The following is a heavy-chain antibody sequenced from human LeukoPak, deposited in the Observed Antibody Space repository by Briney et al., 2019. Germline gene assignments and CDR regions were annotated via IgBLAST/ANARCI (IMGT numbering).Heavy chain of an antibody. Sequence: PGGSLRLSCAASGFTFSSYSMNWVRQAPGKGLEWVSSISSSSSYIYYADSVKGRFTISRDNAKNSLYLQMNSLRAEDTAVYYCARWGTTIRGVQNNWGQGTLVTVSS. CDR2: ISSSSSYI. D-gene: IGHD3-10*01. J-gene: IGHJ4*02. CDR1: GFTFSSYS. CDR3: ARWGTTIRGVQNN. V-gene: IGHV3-21*01.